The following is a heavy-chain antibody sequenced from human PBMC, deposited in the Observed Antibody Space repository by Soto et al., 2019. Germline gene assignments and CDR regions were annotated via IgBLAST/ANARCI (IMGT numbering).Heavy chain of an antibody. CDR1: GYTFTSYG. CDR3: ARDRWAEVAGSLWFDP. D-gene: IGHD6-19*01. Sequence: VSVKVSCKASGYTFTSYGISWVRQAPGQGLEWMGWISAYNGNTNYAQKLQGRVTMTTDTSTSTAYMELRSLRSDDTAVYYCARDRWAEVAGSLWFDPWGQGTLVTVSS. V-gene: IGHV1-18*01. J-gene: IGHJ5*02. CDR2: ISAYNGNT.